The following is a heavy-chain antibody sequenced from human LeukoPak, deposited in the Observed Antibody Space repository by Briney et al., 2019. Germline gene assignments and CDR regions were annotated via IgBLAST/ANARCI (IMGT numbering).Heavy chain of an antibody. CDR3: ARDQVPHYYDSSGYDY. V-gene: IGHV1-24*01. CDR1: GYTLTELS. CDR2: FDPEDGET. D-gene: IGHD3-22*01. J-gene: IGHJ4*02. Sequence: ASVKVSCKVSGYTLTELSMHWVRQAPGKGLEWMGGFDPEDGETFYAQKFQGRVTMTEDTSTDTAYMELSSLRPEDTAVYYCARDQVPHYYDSSGYDYWGQGTLVTVSS.